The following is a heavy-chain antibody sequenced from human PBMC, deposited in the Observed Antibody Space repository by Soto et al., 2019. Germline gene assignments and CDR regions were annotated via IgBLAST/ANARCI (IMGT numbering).Heavy chain of an antibody. CDR1: GFTFSSYG. D-gene: IGHD2-15*01. Sequence: VGSLRLSCAASGFTFSSYGMHWVRQAPGKGLEWVAVISYDGSNEYYADSVKGRFTISRDNSKNTLYLQMNSLRAEDTAVYYCAKSHLHCSGGSCYGPFDYWGQGTLVTVSS. CDR3: AKSHLHCSGGSCYGPFDY. V-gene: IGHV3-30*18. CDR2: ISYDGSNE. J-gene: IGHJ4*02.